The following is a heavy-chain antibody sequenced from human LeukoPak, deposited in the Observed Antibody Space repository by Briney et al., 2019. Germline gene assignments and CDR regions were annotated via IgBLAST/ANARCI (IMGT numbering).Heavy chain of an antibody. D-gene: IGHD6-13*01. CDR2: VSAYNGKT. CDR1: GYTFSSYG. J-gene: IGHJ5*02. CDR3: ARARQQLVWANWFDP. V-gene: IGHV1-18*01. Sequence: GASVKVSCKASGYTFSSYGISWVRQAPGQGLEWMGWVSAYNGKTKYAQKLQGRVTMTTETSTSTAYMELRSLRSDDTAVYYCARARQQLVWANWFDPWGQGTLVTVSS.